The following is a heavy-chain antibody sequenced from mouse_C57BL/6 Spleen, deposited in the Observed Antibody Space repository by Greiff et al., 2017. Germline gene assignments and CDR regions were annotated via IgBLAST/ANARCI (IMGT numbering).Heavy chain of an antibody. D-gene: IGHD2-10*02. CDR2: ISDGGSYT. CDR1: GFTFSSYA. J-gene: IGHJ1*03. Sequence: EVKLQESGGGLVKPGGSLKLSCAASGFTFSSYAMSWVRQTPEKRLEWVATISDGGSYTYYPDNVKGRFTISRDNAKNNLYLQMSHLKSEDTAMYYCARDRVWERNFDVWGTGTTVTVSS. V-gene: IGHV5-4*01. CDR3: ARDRVWERNFDV.